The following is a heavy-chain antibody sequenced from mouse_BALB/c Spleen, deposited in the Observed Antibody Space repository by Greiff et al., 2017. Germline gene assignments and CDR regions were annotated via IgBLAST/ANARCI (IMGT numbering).Heavy chain of an antibody. J-gene: IGHJ4*01. CDR1: GFTFSSYT. CDR2: ISNGGGST. CDR3: GRLQDGNYGGYAMDY. V-gene: IGHV5-12-2*01. Sequence: EVKLVESGGGLVQPGGSLKLSCAASGFTFSSYTMSWVRQTPEKRLEWVAYISNGGGSTYYPDTVKGRFTISRDNAKNTLYLQMSSLKSEDTAMYFCGRLQDGNYGGYAMDYWGQGTPVTGSS. D-gene: IGHD2-1*01.